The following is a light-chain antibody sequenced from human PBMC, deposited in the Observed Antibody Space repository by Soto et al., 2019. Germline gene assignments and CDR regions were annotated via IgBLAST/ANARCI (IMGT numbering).Light chain of an antibody. CDR3: ASYGGRDDMI. CDR1: SSDVGGYDR. CDR2: GGT. V-gene: IGLV2-8*01. Sequence: QSALTQPPSASGSPGQSVTISCTGTSSDVGGYDRVSWFQQHPGKAPKLIIYGGTDRISGVPDRFSGSKSGNTASLTVSGLQAEDEADYYCASYGGRDDMIFGGGTKLTVL. J-gene: IGLJ2*01.